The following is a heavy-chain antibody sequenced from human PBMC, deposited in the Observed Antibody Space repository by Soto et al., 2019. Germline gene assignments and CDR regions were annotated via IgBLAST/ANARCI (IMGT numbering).Heavy chain of an antibody. V-gene: IGHV4-31*03. CDR3: ARSRVGHTSPTDF. CDR1: GESITRGGSY. Sequence: TSETLSLTCTVSGESITRGGSYWGWVRQRPGKGLEWLGYIHYDGATYYNPTFKSRVAISSDSSKNQFSLKMTSVAASDTALYYCARSRVGHTSPTDFWGQGILVTVSS. CDR2: IHYDGAT. J-gene: IGHJ4*02. D-gene: IGHD1-26*01.